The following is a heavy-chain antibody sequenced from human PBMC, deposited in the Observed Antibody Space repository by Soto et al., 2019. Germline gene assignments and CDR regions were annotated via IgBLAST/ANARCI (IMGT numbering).Heavy chain of an antibody. D-gene: IGHD6-19*01. J-gene: IGHJ4*02. V-gene: IGHV1-3*01. Sequence: GASVKVSRKASGYTFTSYAIHWVRQAPGQRLEWMGWINAGNDDTKYSQNFQDRVTITRDTSASTAYMELSSLRSEDTAVYYCARAGSGWSFDYWGQGTLVTVSS. CDR1: GYTFTSYA. CDR2: INAGNDDT. CDR3: ARAGSGWSFDY.